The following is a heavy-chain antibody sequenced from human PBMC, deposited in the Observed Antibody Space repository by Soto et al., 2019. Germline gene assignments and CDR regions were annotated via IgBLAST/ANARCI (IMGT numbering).Heavy chain of an antibody. CDR1: GFTFSSYA. D-gene: IGHD1-26*01. Sequence: EVQLLESGGGLVQPGGSLRLSCAASGFTFSSYAMSWVRQAPGKXXXXVSAISGSGGSTYYADSVKGRFTISRDNSKNTLYLQMNSLRAEDTAVYYCAKGTVGWELLLDYWGQGTLVTVSS. CDR2: ISGSGGST. J-gene: IGHJ4*02. V-gene: IGHV3-23*01. CDR3: AKGTVGWELLLDY.